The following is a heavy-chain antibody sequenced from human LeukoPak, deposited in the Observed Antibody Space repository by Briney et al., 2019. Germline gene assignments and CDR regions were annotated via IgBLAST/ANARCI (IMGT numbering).Heavy chain of an antibody. D-gene: IGHD3-3*01. V-gene: IGHV4-59*12. CDR3: ASGTIFGVIAPSSFHR. Sequence: SETLSLTCTVSDGSISSFYWTWIRQSPGKGLEWIGYIFYGGNTNYNPSLKSRVTMSMDTSKSQFSLKLTSVTAADMAVYYCASGTIFGVIAPSSFHRWGRGALVTVSS. J-gene: IGHJ5*02. CDR1: DGSISSFY. CDR2: IFYGGNT.